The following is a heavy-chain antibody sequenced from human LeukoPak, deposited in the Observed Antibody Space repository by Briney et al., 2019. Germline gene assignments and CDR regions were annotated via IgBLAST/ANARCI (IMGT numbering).Heavy chain of an antibody. Sequence: GGSLRLSFAASGLTFSSHWMHWVRQAPGKGLVWVSRINTDGSTTNYADSVKGRFTISRDNAKDTLYLHMNSLTAEDTAVYYCARGAKWAYYFDYWGQGTLVTVSS. CDR3: ARGAKWAYYFDY. V-gene: IGHV3-74*01. J-gene: IGHJ4*02. CDR1: GLTFSSHW. D-gene: IGHD1-26*01. CDR2: INTDGSTT.